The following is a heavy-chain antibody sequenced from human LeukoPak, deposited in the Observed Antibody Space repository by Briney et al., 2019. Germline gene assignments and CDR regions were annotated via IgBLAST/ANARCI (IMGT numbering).Heavy chain of an antibody. CDR2: ISGSGGST. D-gene: IGHD4-17*01. CDR1: GFTFSSYA. CDR3: AKGDNYGDYLSFDY. V-gene: IGHV3-23*01. Sequence: GSLRLSCAASGFTFSSYAMNWVRQAPGKGLEWVSSISGSGGSTYYADSVKGRFTISRDNSKNTVYLQMNSLRAEDTAVYYCAKGDNYGDYLSFDYWGQGTLVTVSS. J-gene: IGHJ4*02.